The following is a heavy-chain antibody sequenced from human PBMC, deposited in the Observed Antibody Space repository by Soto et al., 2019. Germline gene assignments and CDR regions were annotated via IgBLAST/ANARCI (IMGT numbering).Heavy chain of an antibody. J-gene: IGHJ4*02. CDR1: GGSISSSSYF. V-gene: IGHV4-39*01. D-gene: IGHD2-15*01. CDR3: ARHTPAISISDH. CDR2: IYYSGST. Sequence: SETLSLTCSVSGGSISSSSYFWGWIRQPPGKGLEWIGSIYYSGSTNYNPSLESRVTISVDTSKNQFSLKLSSVTAADTAVYYCARHTPAISISDHWGQGTLVTVSS.